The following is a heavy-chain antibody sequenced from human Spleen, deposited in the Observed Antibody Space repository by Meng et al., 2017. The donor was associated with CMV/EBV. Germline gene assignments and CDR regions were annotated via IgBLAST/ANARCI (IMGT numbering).Heavy chain of an antibody. J-gene: IGHJ5*02. CDR2: INPSGGST. CDR1: GYTFTSYY. V-gene: IGHV1-46*01. CDR3: AREVVGATTAGFDP. Sequence: KAAGYTFTSYYMHWVRQAPGQGLEWMGIINPSGGSTSYAQKFQGRVTMTRDTSTSTVYMELSSLRSEDTAVYYCAREVVGATTAGFDPWGQGTLVTVSS. D-gene: IGHD1-26*01.